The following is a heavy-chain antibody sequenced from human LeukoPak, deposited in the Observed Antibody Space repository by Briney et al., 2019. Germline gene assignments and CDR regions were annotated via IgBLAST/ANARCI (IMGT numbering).Heavy chain of an antibody. CDR3: AREYYYDSSGYYVGSDDTYYYYYGMDV. Sequence: PGGSLRLSCAASGFTVSSNYMSWVRQAPGKGLEWVSVIYSSNNTYYADSVKGRFTISRDNSKNTLYLQMNSLRAEDTAVYYCAREYYYDSSGYYVGSDDTYYYYYGMDVWGQGTTVTVSS. D-gene: IGHD3-22*01. J-gene: IGHJ6*02. V-gene: IGHV3-53*01. CDR2: IYSSNNT. CDR1: GFTVSSNY.